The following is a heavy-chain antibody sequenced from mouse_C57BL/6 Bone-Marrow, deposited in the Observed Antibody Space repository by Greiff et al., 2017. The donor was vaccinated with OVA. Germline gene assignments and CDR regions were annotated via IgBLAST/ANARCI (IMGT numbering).Heavy chain of an antibody. D-gene: IGHD1-1*01. CDR2: INPYNGGT. Sequence: EVHLVESGPVLVKPGASVKMSCKASGYTFTDYYMNWVKQSHGKSLEWIGVINPYNGGTSYNQKFKGKATLTVDKSSSTAYMELNSLTSEDSAVYDCARRDRLATVVAGDYWGQGTTLTVSS. J-gene: IGHJ2*01. V-gene: IGHV1-19*01. CDR1: GYTFTDYY. CDR3: ARRDRLATVVAGDY.